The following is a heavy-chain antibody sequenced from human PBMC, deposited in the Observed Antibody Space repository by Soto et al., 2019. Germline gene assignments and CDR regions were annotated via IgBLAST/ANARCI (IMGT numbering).Heavy chain of an antibody. V-gene: IGHV1-18*04. Sequence: ASVKVSCKASGYTFTSYGISWVRQAPGQGLEWMGWISAYNGNTNYAQKLQRRVTMTTDTSTSTAYRELRSLRSGDTAVYYCARDQGSQLVRSDYYYYYGMDVWGQGTTVTVSS. D-gene: IGHD6-13*01. J-gene: IGHJ6*02. CDR1: GYTFTSYG. CDR3: ARDQGSQLVRSDYYYYYGMDV. CDR2: ISAYNGNT.